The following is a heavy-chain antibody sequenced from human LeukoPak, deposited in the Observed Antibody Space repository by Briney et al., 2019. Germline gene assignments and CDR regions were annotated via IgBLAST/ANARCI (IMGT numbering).Heavy chain of an antibody. V-gene: IGHV1-46*01. CDR3: ARANPVLMVSKYFQH. Sequence: GASVKVSCKASGYTFTSYYMHWVRQAPGQGLEWMGIINPSGGSTSYAQKFQGRVTMTRDTSTSTVYMELSSLRSEDTAVYYCARANPVLMVSKYFQHWGQGTLLTVSS. CDR2: INPSGGST. J-gene: IGHJ1*01. D-gene: IGHD2-8*01. CDR1: GYTFTSYY.